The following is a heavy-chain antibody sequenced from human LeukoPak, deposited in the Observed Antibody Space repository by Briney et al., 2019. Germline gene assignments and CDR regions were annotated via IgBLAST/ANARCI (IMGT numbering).Heavy chain of an antibody. Sequence: ASAKVSCKASGYTFTGYYMHWVRQAPGQGLEWMGWINPNSGGTNYAQKFQGRVTMTEDTSTDTAYMELSSLRSEDTAVYYCATDPTKIDSSNPYGMDVWGQGTTVTVSS. CDR2: INPNSGGT. CDR1: GYTFTGYY. D-gene: IGHD3-22*01. V-gene: IGHV1-2*02. CDR3: ATDPTKIDSSNPYGMDV. J-gene: IGHJ6*02.